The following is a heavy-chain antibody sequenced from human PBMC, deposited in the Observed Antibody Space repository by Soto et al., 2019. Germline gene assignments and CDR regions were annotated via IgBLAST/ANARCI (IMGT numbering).Heavy chain of an antibody. Sequence: QVQLVQSGAEVKKPGASVKVSCKASGYTFTSYDISWVRQAPGQGLEWMGWISAYNGNTNYAQKLQGRVTMTTDTSTSTAYMELRSLRSDDTAVYYCARDIPGFQRLLRMTTVGFDYWGQGTLVTVSS. CDR2: ISAYNGNT. V-gene: IGHV1-18*01. CDR1: GYTFTSYD. J-gene: IGHJ4*02. CDR3: ARDIPGFQRLLRMTTVGFDY. D-gene: IGHD4-17*01.